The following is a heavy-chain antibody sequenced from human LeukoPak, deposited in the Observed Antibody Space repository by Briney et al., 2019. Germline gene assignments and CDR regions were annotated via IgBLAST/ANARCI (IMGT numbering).Heavy chain of an antibody. CDR1: GFTFSTSA. D-gene: IGHD2-21*02. V-gene: IGHV3-23*01. J-gene: IGHJ4*02. Sequence: GGSLRLSCAASGFTFSTSAMGWVRQAPGKGLEWVSSIKGGGGDPFYADSVKGRFTISRDNSKNTLFLQLNSLRVDDSAVYYCAKGGHDFNPFYWWGQGTLVTVSS. CDR2: IKGGGGDP. CDR3: AKGGHDFNPFYW.